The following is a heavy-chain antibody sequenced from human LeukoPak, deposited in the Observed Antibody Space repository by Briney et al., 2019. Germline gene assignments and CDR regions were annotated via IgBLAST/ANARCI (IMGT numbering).Heavy chain of an antibody. J-gene: IGHJ6*03. Sequence: QAGGSLRLSCAASGFTFSSYGMHWVRQAPGKGLEWVAFIRYDGSKKYYADSVKGRFTISRDNSKNTLYLQMNSLRAGDTAVYYCAKDREMATGYYYMDVWGKGTTVTVSS. D-gene: IGHD5-24*01. CDR3: AKDREMATGYYYMDV. CDR2: IRYDGSKK. V-gene: IGHV3-30*02. CDR1: GFTFSSYG.